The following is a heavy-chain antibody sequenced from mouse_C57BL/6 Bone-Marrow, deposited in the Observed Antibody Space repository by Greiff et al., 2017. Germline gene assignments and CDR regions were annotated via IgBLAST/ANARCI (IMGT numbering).Heavy chain of an antibody. CDR2: INPSSGYT. CDR1: GYTFTSYW. J-gene: IGHJ3*01. D-gene: IGHD4-1*01. V-gene: IGHV1-7*01. CDR3: AGSWAWFAY. Sequence: QVQLQQSGAELAKPGASVKLSCKASGYTFTSYWMHWVKQRPGQGLEWIGYINPSSGYTKYNQKFKDQATLTADKSSSTAYLQLSSLTYEDSAVXCGAGSWAWFAYWGQGTLVTVSA.